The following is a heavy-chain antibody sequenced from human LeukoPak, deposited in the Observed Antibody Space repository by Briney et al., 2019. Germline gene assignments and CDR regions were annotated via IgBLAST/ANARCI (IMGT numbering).Heavy chain of an antibody. Sequence: SETLSLTCTVSGGSISSYYWSWIRQPPGKGLEWIGYIYYSGSTNYNPSLKSRVTISVDTSKNQFSLKLSSVTAADTAVYYCARDRGRGTAIGIAFDIWGQGTMVTVSS. J-gene: IGHJ3*02. CDR3: ARDRGRGTAIGIAFDI. CDR1: GGSISSYY. CDR2: IYYSGST. D-gene: IGHD1-14*01. V-gene: IGHV4-59*01.